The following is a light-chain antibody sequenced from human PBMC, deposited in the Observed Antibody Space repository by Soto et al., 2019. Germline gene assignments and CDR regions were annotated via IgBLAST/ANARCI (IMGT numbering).Light chain of an antibody. CDR1: QGIRND. CDR3: LQEYSYPLI. CDR2: GAS. Sequence: QVTQFPSSLSASVGDRVTLTCLPSQGIRNDLGWYQQKPGKAPKLLIYGASNLQTGVPSRFSGSGSGTDFTLTISSLQPEDVGTYYCLQEYSYPLIFGGGTKVDI. J-gene: IGKJ4*01. V-gene: IGKV1-6*01.